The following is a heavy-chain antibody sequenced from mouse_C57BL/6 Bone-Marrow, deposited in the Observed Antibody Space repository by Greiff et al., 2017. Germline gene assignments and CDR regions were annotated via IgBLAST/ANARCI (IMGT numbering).Heavy chain of an antibody. J-gene: IGHJ3*01. CDR3: ARGYVNLLAY. V-gene: IGHV1-74*01. CDR1: GYTFTSYW. Sequence: QVQLQQPGAELVKPGASVKVSCKASGYTFTSYWMPWVKQRPGQGLEWIGRIHPSDSDTNYTQTFKGQATLTVDKSSNTAYLQLSSLTSEDAAVYYCARGYVNLLAYWGQGTLVTVSA. CDR2: IHPSDSDT. D-gene: IGHD2-10*02.